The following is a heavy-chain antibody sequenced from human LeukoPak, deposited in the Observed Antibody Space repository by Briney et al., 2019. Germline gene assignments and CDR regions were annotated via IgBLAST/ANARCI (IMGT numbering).Heavy chain of an antibody. J-gene: IGHJ5*02. V-gene: IGHV4-59*01. CDR2: IYYSGST. CDR1: GGSISSYY. Sequence: SETLSLTCTVSGGSISSYYWSWIRQPPGKGLEWIGYIYYSGSTNYNPSLKSRVTISVDTSKNQFSLKLRSVTAADTAVYYCAGLDRWETNYYDSSGYGTWGQGTLVTVSS. D-gene: IGHD3-22*01. CDR3: AGLDRWETNYYDSSGYGT.